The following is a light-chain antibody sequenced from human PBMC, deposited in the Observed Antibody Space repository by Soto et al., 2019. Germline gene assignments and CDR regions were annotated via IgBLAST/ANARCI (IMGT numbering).Light chain of an antibody. CDR2: AAS. Sequence: AIRPGRPPPSLSASTGLLVTITSRASQAINNYLVWFQQKPGKAPKVLSYAASTLQTGVPSRFRGSGSGTDFILTINWLQSEDFATYYCQQYYDYPRTFGQGTKV. V-gene: IGKV1-8*01. J-gene: IGKJ1*01. CDR1: QAINNY. CDR3: QQYYDYPRT.